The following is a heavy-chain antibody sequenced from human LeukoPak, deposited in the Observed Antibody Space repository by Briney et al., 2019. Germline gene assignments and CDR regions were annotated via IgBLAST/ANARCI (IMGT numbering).Heavy chain of an antibody. CDR3: ARWGYSYVDPLDY. Sequence: PGGSLRLSCAASGFTFSSYWMSWVRQAPGKGLEWVANIKQDGSEKYYVDSVKGRFTISRDNAKNSLYLQMNSLRAEDTAVYYCARWGYSYVDPLDYWGQGTLVTVSP. V-gene: IGHV3-7*01. D-gene: IGHD5-18*01. CDR2: IKQDGSEK. J-gene: IGHJ4*02. CDR1: GFTFSSYW.